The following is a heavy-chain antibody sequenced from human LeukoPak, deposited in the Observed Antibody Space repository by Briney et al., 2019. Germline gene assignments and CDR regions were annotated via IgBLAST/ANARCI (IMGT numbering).Heavy chain of an antibody. V-gene: IGHV3-30*02. J-gene: IGHJ4*02. CDR2: IWYDGSNK. Sequence: PGGSLRLSCAASGFTFSNYGMHWVRQAPGKGLERVAFIWYDGSNKYYADSVKGRFTISRDNSKNTVYLQMNSLRAEDTAVYYCAKVLAVTSYGARSVFDHWGQGTLVTVSS. D-gene: IGHD4/OR15-4a*01. CDR1: GFTFSNYG. CDR3: AKVLAVTSYGARSVFDH.